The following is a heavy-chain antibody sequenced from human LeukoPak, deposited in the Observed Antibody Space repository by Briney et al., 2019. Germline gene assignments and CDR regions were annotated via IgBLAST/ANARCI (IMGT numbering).Heavy chain of an antibody. CDR2: ISSSGSTI. Sequence: GGSLRLSCAASGFTFSSYEMNWVRQAPGKGLEWVSYISSSGSTIYYADSVKGRFTISRDNAKNSLYLQMNSLRAEDTALYYCAKEVDNWFDPWGQGTLVTVSS. CDR3: AKEVDNWFDP. J-gene: IGHJ5*02. D-gene: IGHD2-15*01. CDR1: GFTFSSYE. V-gene: IGHV3-48*03.